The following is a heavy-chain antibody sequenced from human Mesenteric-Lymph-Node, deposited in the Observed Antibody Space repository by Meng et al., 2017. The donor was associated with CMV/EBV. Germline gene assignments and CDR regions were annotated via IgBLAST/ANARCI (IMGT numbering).Heavy chain of an antibody. J-gene: IGHJ4*02. Sequence: SETLSLTCTVSGGSIFSSSYYWGWIRQPPGKGLEWIGSIYYSGSTYYNPSLKSRVTISLDTSKKQFSLKLTSVTAADTAVYYCATAGGPLPSPFDYWGQGTLVTVSS. CDR1: GGSIFSSSYY. CDR3: ATAGGPLPSPFDY. CDR2: IYYSGST. V-gene: IGHV4-39*07. D-gene: IGHD1-14*01.